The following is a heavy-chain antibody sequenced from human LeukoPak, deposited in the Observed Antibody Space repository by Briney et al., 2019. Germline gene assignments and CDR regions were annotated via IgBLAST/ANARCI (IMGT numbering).Heavy chain of an antibody. CDR1: GYTFTSYY. CDR3: ARDYGGSSGWFDP. CDR2: MSPNSDNT. V-gene: IGHV1-8*02. Sequence: RASVKVSCKASGYTFTSYYMHWVRQAPGQGLEWMGWMSPNSDNTGYAQKFQGRVTFTRDTSISTAYMELRSLTSEDTAVYYCARDYGGSSGWFDPWGQGTLVTVSS. D-gene: IGHD4-23*01. J-gene: IGHJ5*02.